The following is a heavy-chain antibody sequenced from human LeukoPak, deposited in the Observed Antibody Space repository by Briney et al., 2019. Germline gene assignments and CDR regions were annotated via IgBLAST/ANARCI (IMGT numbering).Heavy chain of an antibody. Sequence: GGSLRLSCAASGFTFSGSAIHWVRQSSGKGLEWVGQIDKKDKGYATETAYAASVKGRFTISRDDSINTAYLQMKSLKTEDTALYYCTRDSGTYNWFDPWGQGTLVTVSS. D-gene: IGHD1-26*01. CDR3: TRDSGTYNWFDP. V-gene: IGHV3-73*01. J-gene: IGHJ5*02. CDR2: IDKKDKGYATET. CDR1: GFTFSGSA.